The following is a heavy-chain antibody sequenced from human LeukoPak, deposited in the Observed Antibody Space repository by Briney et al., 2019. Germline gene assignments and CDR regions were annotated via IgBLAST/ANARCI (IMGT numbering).Heavy chain of an antibody. J-gene: IGHJ4*02. D-gene: IGHD5-12*01. Sequence: GRSLRLSCAASGFTFSSYAMHWVRQAPGKGLEWVAVISYDGSNKYYADSVKGRFTISRDNSKNTLYLQMNSLRAEDTAVYYCARAERGYSGYELSYFDYWGQGTLVSVSS. V-gene: IGHV3-30*01. CDR1: GFTFSSYA. CDR2: ISYDGSNK. CDR3: ARAERGYSGYELSYFDY.